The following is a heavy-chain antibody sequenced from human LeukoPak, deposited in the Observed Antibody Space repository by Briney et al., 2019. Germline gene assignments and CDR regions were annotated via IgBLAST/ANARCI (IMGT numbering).Heavy chain of an antibody. CDR2: INHSGST. CDR1: GGSFSGYY. J-gene: IGHJ5*02. Sequence: SETLSLTCAVYGGSFSGYYWSWIRQPPGKGLEWIGEINHSGSTNYNPSLKSRVTISVDTSKNQFSLKLSSVTAADTAVYYCARARGGYSYSHGHSWFDPWGQGTLVTVSS. V-gene: IGHV4-34*01. D-gene: IGHD5-18*01. CDR3: ARARGGYSYSHGHSWFDP.